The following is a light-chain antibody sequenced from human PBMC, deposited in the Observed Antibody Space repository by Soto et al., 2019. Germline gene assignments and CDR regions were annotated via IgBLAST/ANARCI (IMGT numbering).Light chain of an antibody. CDR3: QQYNKWPPRT. V-gene: IGKV3-15*01. J-gene: IGKJ1*01. CDR1: QIVSRD. CDR2: GAS. Sequence: EIVVTQSPATLSVSPGERATLSCRASQIVSRDLAWYQQKPGQAPRLLIYGASTRATGIPARFSGSGSGTEFTLTISSLQSEDFAVYYCQQYNKWPPRTFGQGTKVESK.